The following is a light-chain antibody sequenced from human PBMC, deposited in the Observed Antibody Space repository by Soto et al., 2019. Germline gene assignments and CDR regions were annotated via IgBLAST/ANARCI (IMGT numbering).Light chain of an antibody. CDR1: HSVSTY. V-gene: IGKV3-11*01. J-gene: IGKJ5*01. CDR3: QQRSNWPIT. Sequence: EIVLTQSPATLSLSPGERATLSCRASHSVSTYLAWYQQTPGQAPRILSFDASKRATGIPARFSGSGSGTEFTLTITSLQPEDFEVYYCQQRSNWPITFGQGTRLEIK. CDR2: DAS.